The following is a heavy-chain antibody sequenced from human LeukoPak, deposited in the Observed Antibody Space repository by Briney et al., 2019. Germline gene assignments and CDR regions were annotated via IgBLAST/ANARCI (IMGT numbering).Heavy chain of an antibody. J-gene: IGHJ6*02. CDR1: GGSISSSSYY. D-gene: IGHD3-22*01. Sequence: SETLSLTCTVSGGSISSSSYYWGWIRQPPGKGLEWIGSIYYGGSTHHNPSLRSRVTISVDTSKNHFSLKLNSVTAADTAVYYCASGYYDSTGYFYYYGVDVWGQGTTVTVSS. V-gene: IGHV4-39*07. CDR2: IYYGGST. CDR3: ASGYYDSTGYFYYYGVDV.